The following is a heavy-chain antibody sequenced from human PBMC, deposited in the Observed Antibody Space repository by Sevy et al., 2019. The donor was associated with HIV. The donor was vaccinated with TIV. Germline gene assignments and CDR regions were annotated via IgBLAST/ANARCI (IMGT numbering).Heavy chain of an antibody. CDR1: GFTFSSYA. CDR3: AKGRIPSIGTLGPFDS. D-gene: IGHD6-6*01. Sequence: GGSLRLSCVASGFTFSSYAMSWVRQAPGKGLEWVSAISGSGGSTYYADSVKGRFTISRDNSKNTLFLQMNSLRAEDTALYYCAKGRIPSIGTLGPFDSWGQGTLVTVSS. J-gene: IGHJ4*02. CDR2: ISGSGGST. V-gene: IGHV3-23*01.